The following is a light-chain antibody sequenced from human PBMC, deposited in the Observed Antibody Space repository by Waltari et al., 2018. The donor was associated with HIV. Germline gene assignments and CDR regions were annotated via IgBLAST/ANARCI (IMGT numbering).Light chain of an antibody. V-gene: IGKV2-28*01. Sequence: DIVMTQSPLSLPVTPGEPASISCRSSQSLLHSNGYNYLDWCLQKPGQSPQLLIYLGSNRASGVPDRFSCSGSGTDFTLKISRVEAEDVGVYYCMQALQTPYTFGQGTKLEIK. J-gene: IGKJ2*01. CDR1: QSLLHSNGYNY. CDR3: MQALQTPYT. CDR2: LGS.